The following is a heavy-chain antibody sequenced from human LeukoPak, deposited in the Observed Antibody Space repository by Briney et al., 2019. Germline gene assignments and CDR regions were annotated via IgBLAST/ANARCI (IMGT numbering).Heavy chain of an antibody. CDR2: IYTSGST. D-gene: IGHD5-12*01. CDR3: ARSSIVATTFDY. CDR1: GGSISSYY. V-gene: IGHV4-4*07. J-gene: IGHJ4*02. Sequence: SETLSLTRTVSGGSISSYYWSWIRQPAGKGLEWIGRIYTSGSTNYNPSLKSRVTMSVDTSKNQFSLKLSSVTAADTAVYYCARSSIVATTFDYWGQGTLVTVSS.